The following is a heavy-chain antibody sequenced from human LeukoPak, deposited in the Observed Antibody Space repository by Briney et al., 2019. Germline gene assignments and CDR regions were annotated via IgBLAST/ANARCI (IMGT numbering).Heavy chain of an antibody. CDR1: EFTFSSYA. D-gene: IGHD3-22*01. CDR3: AKVTSDYYDSSGYYYDY. J-gene: IGHJ4*02. Sequence: GGSLRLSCAASEFTFSSYAMSWVRQAPGKGLEWVSAISGSGGSTYYADSVKGRFTISRDNSKNTLYLQMNSLRAEDTAVYYCAKVTSDYYDSSGYYYDYWGQGTLVTVSS. CDR2: ISGSGGST. V-gene: IGHV3-23*01.